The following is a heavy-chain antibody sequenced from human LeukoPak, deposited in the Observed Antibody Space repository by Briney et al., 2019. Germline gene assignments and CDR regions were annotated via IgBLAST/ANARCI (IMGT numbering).Heavy chain of an antibody. J-gene: IGHJ4*02. D-gene: IGHD6-19*01. CDR2: ISGSGADT. CDR3: AKVPLGVAAFYFDY. CDR1: GFTLSRYA. Sequence: GGSLRLSCAASGFTLSRYAVSWVRQAPGKGLEWVSAISGSGADTYYADSVKGRFTVSRDDSKNTLYLQMNSLRAEDTAVYYCAKVPLGVAAFYFDYWGQGTLVTVSS. V-gene: IGHV3-23*01.